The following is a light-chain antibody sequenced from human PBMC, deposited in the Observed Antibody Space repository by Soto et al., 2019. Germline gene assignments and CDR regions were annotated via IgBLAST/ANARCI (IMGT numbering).Light chain of an antibody. CDR2: KTS. CDR1: QSLVHSDGNTY. CDR3: MQATQLRT. Sequence: DIVMTQTPLSSPVSLGQPASISCRSSQSLVHSDGNTYLSWLHQRPGQPPRLLIYKTSNRFYGAPDRFSGSGAGTDFTLKISRVEAEDVGVYYCMQATQLRTFGEGTKVEI. J-gene: IGKJ1*01. V-gene: IGKV2-24*01.